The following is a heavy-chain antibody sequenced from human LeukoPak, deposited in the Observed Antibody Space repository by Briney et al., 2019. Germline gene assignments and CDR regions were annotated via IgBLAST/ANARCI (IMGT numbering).Heavy chain of an antibody. CDR2: IHPKSGGT. J-gene: IGHJ6*02. Sequence: ASVKVSCKASGYTFTGNYLHWVRQAPGQSLEWMGWIHPKSGGTSYAQKSQGRVTLTRDTSISTAYMELSSLRSEDTAVYYCARGRYSSGWYYYYGMDVRAKGPRSPSP. D-gene: IGHD6-19*01. V-gene: IGHV1-2*02. CDR1: GYTFTGNY. CDR3: ARGRYSSGWYYYYGMDV.